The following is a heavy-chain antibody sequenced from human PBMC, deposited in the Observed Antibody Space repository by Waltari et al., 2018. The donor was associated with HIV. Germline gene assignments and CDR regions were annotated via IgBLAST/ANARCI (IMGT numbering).Heavy chain of an antibody. Sequence: LSTGGILVRPGGSLTLSCRVSGFSVKTEVITWVRQSPRRGLEWVGIIYRSGEIYSADPVRGRLALSSDTSGNRVYLQLNSVNFDDSASYFCAKGVRFLGPWSQGTPVTVSS. CDR1: GFSVKTEV. V-gene: IGHV3-53*02. CDR3: AKGVRFLGP. J-gene: IGHJ5*02. CDR2: IYRSGEI.